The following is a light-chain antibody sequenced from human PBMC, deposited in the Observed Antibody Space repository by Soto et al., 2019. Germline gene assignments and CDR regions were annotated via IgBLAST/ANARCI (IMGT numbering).Light chain of an antibody. CDR1: SSDVGGYNY. CDR3: SSYTSSSALV. CDR2: EVS. V-gene: IGLV2-14*01. Sequence: QSALTQPASVSGSPGQSITISCTGTSSDVGGYNYVSWYQQHPGKAPKLMIYEVSNRPSGVSNLFAGSKDGNTASLTISVLQAEDEDDYYGSSYTSSSALVFGGGTKLTVL. J-gene: IGLJ2*01.